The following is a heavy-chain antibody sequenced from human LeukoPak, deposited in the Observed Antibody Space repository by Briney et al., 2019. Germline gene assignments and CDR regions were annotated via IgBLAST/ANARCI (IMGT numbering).Heavy chain of an antibody. D-gene: IGHD6-13*01. J-gene: IGHJ6*03. CDR1: GGSISSYY. CDR2: IYTSGST. V-gene: IGHV4-4*07. Sequence: PSETLSLTCTVSGGSISSYYWSWIRQPAGKGLEWIGRIYTSGSTNYNPSLKSRVTMSVDTSKNQFSLKLSSVTAADTAVYYCARQLPPDSSSWDDYYYYMDVWGKGTTVTVSS. CDR3: ARQLPPDSSSWDDYYYYMDV.